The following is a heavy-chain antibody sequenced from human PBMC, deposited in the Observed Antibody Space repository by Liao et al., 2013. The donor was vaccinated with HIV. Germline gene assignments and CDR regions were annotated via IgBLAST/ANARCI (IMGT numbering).Heavy chain of an antibody. J-gene: IGHJ2*01. CDR2: AQPGGGT. Sequence: QVQLQQWGSGLLKPSETLSLTCAVSGGSFSGYSWSWIRQSPGGRLEWIGEAQPGGGTTYNPALKSRIVISVAASKNQFSLKLTSLTAADTAVYYCARGPRWYFDLWGQAPWSPSPQ. CDR3: ARGPRWYFDL. V-gene: IGHV4-34*01. CDR1: GGSFSGYS.